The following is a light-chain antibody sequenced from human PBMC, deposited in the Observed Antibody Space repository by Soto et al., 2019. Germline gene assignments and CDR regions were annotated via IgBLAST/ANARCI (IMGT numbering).Light chain of an antibody. CDR1: QGVRNA. Sequence: DIQSTQSPCCLSGSVGDRVSMTCRASQGVRNALAWYQQIPGNSPKLLIYDASSLQSGVPSRFSGSGSDTEFTLTISSLPPDDFATYYCQQYNCYSTFGQGTKVDIK. CDR3: QQYNCYST. J-gene: IGKJ1*01. CDR2: DAS. V-gene: IGKV1-5*01.